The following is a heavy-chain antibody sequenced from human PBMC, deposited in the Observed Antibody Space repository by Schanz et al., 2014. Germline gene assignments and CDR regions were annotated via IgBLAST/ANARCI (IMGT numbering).Heavy chain of an antibody. D-gene: IGHD1-26*01. J-gene: IGHJ4*02. Sequence: QVPLVQSGAEVKKPGSSVKVSCKASGYNFIGYYIHWVRQAPGQGLEWMGRINPNSGGTIYTQRFQGRVSLTRDTSISTAYMELNSLTSDDTAIYYCARDRAGASYYFNYWGQGSLVTVSS. CDR3: ARDRAGASYYFNY. CDR1: GYNFIGYY. V-gene: IGHV1-2*06. CDR2: INPNSGGT.